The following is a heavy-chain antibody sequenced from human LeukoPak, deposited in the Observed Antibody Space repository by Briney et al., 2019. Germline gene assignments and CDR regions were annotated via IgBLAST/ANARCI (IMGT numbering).Heavy chain of an antibody. D-gene: IGHD3-3*01. V-gene: IGHV3-33*01. Sequence: GGSLRLSCATSGFLCSNYGLHWVRQAPGKGLEWVALIYDDGSREHYADSVKGRFTISRDYSKNTDTLQMNSLRGEDTAVYYCARDLKSGYFDAWGQGILVTVSS. J-gene: IGHJ4*02. CDR3: ARDLKSGYFDA. CDR1: GFLCSNYG. CDR2: IYDDGSRE.